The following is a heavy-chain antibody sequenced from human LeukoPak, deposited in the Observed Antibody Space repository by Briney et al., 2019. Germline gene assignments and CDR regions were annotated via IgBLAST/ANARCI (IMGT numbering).Heavy chain of an antibody. CDR1: GFTFSSYA. J-gene: IGHJ6*02. V-gene: IGHV3-48*04. Sequence: GGSLRLPCAASGFTFSSYAMNWVRQAPGKGLEWISYISKSGNTDYADSVKGRFTASRDNAKKSLYLQMNSLRADDTAVYYCAKDPHSSSAYYYNYYGMDVWGQGTTVTVSS. CDR3: AKDPHSSSAYYYNYYGMDV. D-gene: IGHD3-10*01. CDR2: ISKSGNT.